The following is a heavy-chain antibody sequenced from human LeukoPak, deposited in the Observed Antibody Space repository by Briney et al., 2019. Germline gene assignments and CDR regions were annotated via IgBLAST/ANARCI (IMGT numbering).Heavy chain of an antibody. CDR2: IIPIFGTA. Sequence: SSVNVTLNASGGTFGSYAISGVRQAPGQGLEWMGGIIPIFGTANYAQKFQGRVTITADESTSTAYMELSSLRSEDTAVYYCARRGRRIAAAVLEHWFDPWLHGTLVTVSS. CDR1: GGTFGSYA. CDR3: ARRGRRIAAAVLEHWFDP. D-gene: IGHD6-13*01. J-gene: IGHJ5*02. V-gene: IGHV1-69*01.